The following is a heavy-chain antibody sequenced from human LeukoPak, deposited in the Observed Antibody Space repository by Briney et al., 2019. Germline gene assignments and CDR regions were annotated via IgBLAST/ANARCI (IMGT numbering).Heavy chain of an antibody. V-gene: IGHV3-49*03. CDR2: IRSKAYGGTT. CDR1: GFTFGDYA. Sequence: GGSLRLSCTASGFTFGDYAMSWFRQAPGKGLEWVGFIRSKAYGGTTEYAASVKGRFTISRDDSKSIAYLQMNSLKTEDTAVYYCTRRPSRGSGYVRGKFDPWGQGTLVTVSS. J-gene: IGHJ5*02. CDR3: TRRPSRGSGYVRGKFDP. D-gene: IGHD3-3*01.